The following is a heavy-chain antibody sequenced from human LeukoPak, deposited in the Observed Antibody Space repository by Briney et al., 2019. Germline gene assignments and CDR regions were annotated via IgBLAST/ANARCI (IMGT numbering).Heavy chain of an antibody. CDR2: INHSGST. CDR3: ARSFRGSDGDFDY. Sequence: GSLRLSCAASGFSFSTTWMSWVRQAPGKGLEWIGEINHSGSTNYNPSLKSRVTISVDTSKNQLSLRLSSVTAADTAVYYCARSFRGSDGDFDYWGQGTQVTVSS. J-gene: IGHJ4*02. CDR1: GFSFSTTW. D-gene: IGHD5-12*01. V-gene: IGHV4-4*02.